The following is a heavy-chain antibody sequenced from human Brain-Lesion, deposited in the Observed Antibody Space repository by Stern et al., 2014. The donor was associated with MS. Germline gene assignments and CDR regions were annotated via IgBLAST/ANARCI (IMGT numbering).Heavy chain of an antibody. D-gene: IGHD3-22*01. CDR3: TKDSGYFSGLFDS. V-gene: IGHV3-9*01. CDR1: GFTFDDFA. CDR2: INWNSGSL. J-gene: IGHJ4*02. Sequence: VQLVESGGGLVQPGRPLRLSCAASGFTFDDFAMHWVRQAPGKGLEWVSGINWNSGSLAYADSVKGRFSISRDSAKNSLFLQMNSLRPEDTALYYCTKDSGYFSGLFDSWGQGTLVTVSS.